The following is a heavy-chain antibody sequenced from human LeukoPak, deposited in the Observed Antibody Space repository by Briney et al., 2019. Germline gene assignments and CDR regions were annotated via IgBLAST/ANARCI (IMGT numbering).Heavy chain of an antibody. J-gene: IGHJ3*02. V-gene: IGHV3-30*02. Sequence: GGSLRLSCAASGFTFSSYGMHWVRQAPGKGLEWVGFIRYDGSNKYYADSVKGRFTISRDNSKNTLYLQMNSLRAEDTAVYYCAKEVARYSSSSEIAFDIWGQGTMVTVSS. D-gene: IGHD6-6*01. CDR2: IRYDGSNK. CDR1: GFTFSSYG. CDR3: AKEVARYSSSSEIAFDI.